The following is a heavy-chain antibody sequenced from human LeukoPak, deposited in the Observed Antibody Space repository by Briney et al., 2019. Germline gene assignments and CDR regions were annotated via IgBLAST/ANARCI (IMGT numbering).Heavy chain of an antibody. CDR3: AKGRTYYDVWSGASAFDI. D-gene: IGHD3-3*01. J-gene: IGHJ3*02. CDR1: GFTFSSYA. V-gene: IGHV3-23*01. Sequence: GGSLRLSCAASGFTFSSYAMSWVRQAPGKGLEWVSAISGSGGSTYYADSVKGRFTISRDNSKNTLYLQMNSLRAEDPAVYYCAKGRTYYDVWSGASAFDIWGQGTMVTVSS. CDR2: ISGSGGST.